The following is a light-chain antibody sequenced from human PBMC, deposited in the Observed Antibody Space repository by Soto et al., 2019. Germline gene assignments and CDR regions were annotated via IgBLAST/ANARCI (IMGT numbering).Light chain of an antibody. Sequence: DIQITQSPSTVSAYVGDSVTITCRASQSITTWLAWYQQRPGKAPKLLIYDASSLESGVPSRFSGSGSGTEFTLTINSLQPDDFATYYCQQYNSYWTFGQGTKVDIK. CDR2: DAS. CDR1: QSITTW. CDR3: QQYNSYWT. V-gene: IGKV1-5*01. J-gene: IGKJ1*01.